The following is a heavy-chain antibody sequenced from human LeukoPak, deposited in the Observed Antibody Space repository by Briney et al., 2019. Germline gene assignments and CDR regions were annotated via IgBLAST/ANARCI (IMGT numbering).Heavy chain of an antibody. J-gene: IGHJ3*02. V-gene: IGHV3-30*04. CDR3: ARDMDYDSSGYYFSPYAFDI. Sequence: PGGSLRLSCAASGFTFSSYEMNWVRQAPGKGLEWVAVISYDGSNKYYADSVKGRLTISRDNSKNTLYLQMNSLRAEDTAVYYCARDMDYDSSGYYFSPYAFDIWGQGTMVTVSS. D-gene: IGHD3-22*01. CDR1: GFTFSSYE. CDR2: ISYDGSNK.